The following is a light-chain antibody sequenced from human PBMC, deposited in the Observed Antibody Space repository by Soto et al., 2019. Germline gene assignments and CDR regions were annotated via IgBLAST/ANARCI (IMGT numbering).Light chain of an antibody. CDR3: QSLDNSLRRV. CDR2: GNF. Sequence: QSVLTQPPSGCGATGQRFTISCTGSSSNIGASFDVHWYQQLPGTAPKLLIYGNFNRPSGVPDRFSGSKSGTSASLAITGLQAEDEADYYCQSLDNSLRRVFGTGTKVTV. CDR1: SSNIGASFD. V-gene: IGLV1-40*01. J-gene: IGLJ1*01.